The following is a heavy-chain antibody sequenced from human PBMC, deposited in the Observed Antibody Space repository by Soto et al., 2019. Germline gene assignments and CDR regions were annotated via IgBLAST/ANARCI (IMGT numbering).Heavy chain of an antibody. CDR1: GGSFSGYY. J-gene: IGHJ6*02. V-gene: IGHV4-34*01. CDR3: ARGWYYGSGSYYNPYYYYYGMDV. Sequence: PSETLSLTCAVYGGSFSGYYWSWIRQPPGKGLEWIGEINHSGSTNYNPSLKSRVTISVDTSKNQFPLKLSSVTAADTAVYYCARGWYYGSGSYYNPYYYYYGMDVWGQGTTVTVSS. CDR2: INHSGST. D-gene: IGHD3-10*01.